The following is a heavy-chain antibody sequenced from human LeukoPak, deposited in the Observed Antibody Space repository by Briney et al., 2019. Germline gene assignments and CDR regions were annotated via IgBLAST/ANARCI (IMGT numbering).Heavy chain of an antibody. CDR1: GFTLSDYY. V-gene: IGHV3-11*01. D-gene: IGHD6-19*01. CDR3: ARETVAGTFDQ. Sequence: GGSPRLSCGVGGFTLSDYYISWIRQAPGKGLKWVSDISSRDGTIHFADSVRGRFTISWDNAKNSLYLQMNSLRVDDTAVYYCARETVAGTFDQWGQGTLVTVSS. CDR2: ISSRDGTI. J-gene: IGHJ4*02.